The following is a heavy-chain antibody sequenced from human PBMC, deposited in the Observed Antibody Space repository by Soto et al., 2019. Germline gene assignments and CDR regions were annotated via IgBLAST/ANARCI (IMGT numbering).Heavy chain of an antibody. CDR1: GFTFRSYA. J-gene: IGHJ4*02. D-gene: IGHD4-17*01. Sequence: EVQMLESGGGLVQPGGSLRLSCAASGFTFRSYAMSWVRQAPGKGLEWVSAISGSGGSTYDADSVKGRFTISRDNSKNTLDLQMNSLKGGETAVYYWPNYGDFDFYYWGQGTLVPFSS. CDR3: PNYGDFDFYY. CDR2: ISGSGGST. V-gene: IGHV3-23*01.